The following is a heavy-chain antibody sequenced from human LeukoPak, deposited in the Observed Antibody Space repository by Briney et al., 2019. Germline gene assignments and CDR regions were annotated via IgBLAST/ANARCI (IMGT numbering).Heavy chain of an antibody. Sequence: PGGSLRLSCSASGFTFNTYSMHWVRQPPGKRLEYVSAINGDGAYTYYADSVKGRFTISRDNSKSTLFLQMNSLRTEDTALYYCVRRMATIDFWGQGTLVTASS. J-gene: IGHJ4*02. D-gene: IGHD1-14*01. CDR2: INGDGAYT. CDR1: GFTFNTYS. V-gene: IGHV3-64D*06. CDR3: VRRMATIDF.